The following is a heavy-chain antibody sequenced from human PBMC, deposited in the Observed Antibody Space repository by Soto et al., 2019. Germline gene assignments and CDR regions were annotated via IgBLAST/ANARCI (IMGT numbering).Heavy chain of an antibody. CDR3: VGGQFYFDY. D-gene: IGHD3-10*01. V-gene: IGHV3-30*03. J-gene: IGHJ4*02. CDR2: ISFGGTDK. Sequence: QVQLVESGGGVVQPGRSLRLSCAASGFPFTSYGMHWVREGPGKGLEWVAVISFGGTDKFYADSVKGRFTISRDNSKNTLYLQMDSLRPEDTALYYCVGGQFYFDYRGQGTLVIVSS. CDR1: GFPFTSYG.